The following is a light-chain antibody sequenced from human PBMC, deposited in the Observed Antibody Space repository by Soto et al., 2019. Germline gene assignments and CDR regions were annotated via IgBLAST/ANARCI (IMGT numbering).Light chain of an antibody. CDR2: DAS. V-gene: IGKV1-5*01. J-gene: IGKJ4*01. CDR1: QTISNW. CDR3: QQYNTYPLT. Sequence: DIQMTQSPSTLSASVGDRVTITSRASQTISNWLAWYQQKPGKAPKVLIFDASTLDGGVPSRFSGRRSGTDFTLTISSLQPSDFATYYCQQYNTYPLTFGGGTKVDIK.